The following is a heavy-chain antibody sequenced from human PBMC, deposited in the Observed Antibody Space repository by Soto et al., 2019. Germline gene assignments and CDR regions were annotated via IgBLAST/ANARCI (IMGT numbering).Heavy chain of an antibody. D-gene: IGHD3-3*01. V-gene: IGHV3-43*01. CDR2: ISWDGGST. Sequence: GESLKISCAASGFTFDDYTMHWVRQAPGKGLEWVSLISWDGGSTYYADSVKGRFTISRDNSKNSLYLQMNSLRTEDTALYYCAKDHTRITIFGVVTFDYWGQGTLVTVSS. J-gene: IGHJ4*02. CDR3: AKDHTRITIFGVVTFDY. CDR1: GFTFDDYT.